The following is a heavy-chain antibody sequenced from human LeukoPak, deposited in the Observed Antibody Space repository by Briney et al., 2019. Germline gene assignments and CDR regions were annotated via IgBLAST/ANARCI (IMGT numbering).Heavy chain of an antibody. J-gene: IGHJ4*02. D-gene: IGHD1/OR15-1a*01. V-gene: IGHV3-33*01. CDR3: ARDWSNDYFDY. CDR2: IWYDGSNK. Sequence: GRSLRLSCAASGFTFSSFGMHWVRQAPGKGLEWVAVIWYDGSNKYYADSVKGRFTISRDSSKNTLYLQMNSLRAEDTAVYYCARDWSNDYFDYWGQGTLVTVSS. CDR1: GFTFSSFG.